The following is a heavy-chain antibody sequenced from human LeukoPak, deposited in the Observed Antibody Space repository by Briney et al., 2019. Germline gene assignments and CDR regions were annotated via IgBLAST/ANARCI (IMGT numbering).Heavy chain of an antibody. CDR2: LNAGNGNT. V-gene: IGHV1-3*01. CDR3: ARKRNYGSGSYYSLDY. Sequence: ASVKVSCKASGYTFTSYAMHWVRQAPGQRLEGMGWLNAGNGNTKYSQKFQGRVTITRDTSASTAYMELSSLRSEDTAVYYCARKRNYGSGSYYSLDYWGQGTLVTVSS. J-gene: IGHJ4*02. D-gene: IGHD3-10*01. CDR1: GYTFTSYA.